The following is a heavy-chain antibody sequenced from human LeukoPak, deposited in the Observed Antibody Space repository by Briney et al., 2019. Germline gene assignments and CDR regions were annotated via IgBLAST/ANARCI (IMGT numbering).Heavy chain of an antibody. D-gene: IGHD3-10*01. CDR2: IWYDGSNK. CDR3: ATEGGELYYFDY. Sequence: GGSLRLSCAACGFTFSSYGMHWVRQAPGKGLEWVAVIWYDGSNKYYADSVKGRFTISRDNSKNTLYLQMNSLRAEDTAVYYCATEGGELYYFDYWGQGTLVTVSS. CDR1: GFTFSSYG. J-gene: IGHJ4*02. V-gene: IGHV3-33*01.